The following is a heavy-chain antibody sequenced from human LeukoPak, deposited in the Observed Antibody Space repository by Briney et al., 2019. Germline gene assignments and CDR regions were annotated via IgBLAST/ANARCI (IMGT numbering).Heavy chain of an antibody. J-gene: IGHJ6*04. D-gene: IGHD6-6*01. CDR3: VQLYLDV. CDR1: GFTFSNYW. Sequence: GGSLRLSCAASGFTFSNYWMHWVRHAPGKGLVWVSRINSDGINTSYADSVKGRFTISRDNAKNSLYLQMNSLRAEDTAVYYCVQLYLDVWGKGTTVTVSS. V-gene: IGHV3-74*01. CDR2: INSDGINT.